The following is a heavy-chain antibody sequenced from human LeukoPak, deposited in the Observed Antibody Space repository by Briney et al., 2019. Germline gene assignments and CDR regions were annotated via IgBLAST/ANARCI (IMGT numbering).Heavy chain of an antibody. CDR2: IYPGDSDT. Sequence: GEPLKISCKDSGYRFTSYWIGWVRQLPGKGLEWMGIIYPGDSDTRYRPSFQGQVSISADKSVSTAYLQWSSLKASVTAMYYCARRGWDPAAFDIWGQGTMVTVSS. D-gene: IGHD1-26*01. CDR1: GYRFTSYW. V-gene: IGHV5-51*01. J-gene: IGHJ3*02. CDR3: ARRGWDPAAFDI.